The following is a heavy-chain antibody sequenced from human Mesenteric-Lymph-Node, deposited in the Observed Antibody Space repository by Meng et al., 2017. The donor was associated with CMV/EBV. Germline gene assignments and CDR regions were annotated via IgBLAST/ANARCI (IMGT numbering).Heavy chain of an antibody. Sequence: GGSLRLSCAASGFTFDDYAMHWVRQAPGKGPEWVSGINWNSNIIGYADSVKGRFTISRDNAKNSLYLHMNSLRAEDTAMYYCARVPRDVYNPDYWGQGTLVTVSS. CDR2: INWNSNII. V-gene: IGHV3-9*01. J-gene: IGHJ4*02. CDR3: ARVPRDVYNPDY. CDR1: GFTFDDYA. D-gene: IGHD5-24*01.